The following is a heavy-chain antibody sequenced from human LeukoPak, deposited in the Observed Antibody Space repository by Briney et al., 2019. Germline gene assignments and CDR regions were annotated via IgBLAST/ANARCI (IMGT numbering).Heavy chain of an antibody. CDR2: ISDDSSFI. D-gene: IGHD6-13*01. CDR3: ARDGSSSSYYFDY. Sequence: GGSLRLSCVASGFKFRSYAMNWVRQAPGKGLECISTISDDSSFIYYADSVKGRSAVSRDKSKNTVDLQMNSLRAEDTAIYYCARDGSSSSYYFDYWGQGTLVTVSS. J-gene: IGHJ4*02. V-gene: IGHV3-23*01. CDR1: GFKFRSYA.